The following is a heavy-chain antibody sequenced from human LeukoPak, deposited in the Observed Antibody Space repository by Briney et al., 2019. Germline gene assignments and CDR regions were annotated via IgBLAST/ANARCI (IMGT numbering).Heavy chain of an antibody. CDR2: VSAYNGST. D-gene: IGHD3-3*01. Sequence: GASVKVSCKASGYTFTSYGISWVRQAPGQGLEWMGWVSAYNGSTNYAQKLQGRVTMTTDTSTSTAYMELRSLRSDDTAVYYCARDPLSFGVVIIPVGWFDPWGQGTLVTVSS. CDR3: ARDPLSFGVVIIPVGWFDP. CDR1: GYTFTSYG. V-gene: IGHV1-18*01. J-gene: IGHJ5*02.